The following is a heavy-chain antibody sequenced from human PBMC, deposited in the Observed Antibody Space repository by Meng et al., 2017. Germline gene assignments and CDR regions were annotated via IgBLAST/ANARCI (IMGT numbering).Heavy chain of an antibody. D-gene: IGHD4-17*01. CDR1: GGSFSGYY. V-gene: IGHV4-34*01. CDR2: INHSGST. CDR3: ARSHSVTIVAFDY. Sequence: VRSQLGGGELLRPLDTLSLTCAVYGGSFSGYYWSWIRQPPGKGLEWIVEINHSGSTNYNPSLKSRVTMSLDTSKNQFSLRLSSVTAADTAVYYCARSHSVTIVAFDYWGQGTLVTVSS. J-gene: IGHJ4*02.